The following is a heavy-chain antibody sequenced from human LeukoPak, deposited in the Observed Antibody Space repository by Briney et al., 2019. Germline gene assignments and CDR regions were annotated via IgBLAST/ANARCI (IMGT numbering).Heavy chain of an antibody. CDR3: ARVGRAFGDYDSSGYSCGFDP. CDR2: IIPIFGTA. CDR1: GGTFSSYA. J-gene: IGHJ5*02. V-gene: IGHV1-69*13. D-gene: IGHD3-22*01. Sequence: ASVKVSCKASGGTFSSYAISWVRQAPGQGLEWMGGIIPIFGTANYAQKFQGRVTITADESTSTAYMELSSLRSEDTAVYYCARVGRAFGDYDSSGYSCGFDPWGQGTLVTVSS.